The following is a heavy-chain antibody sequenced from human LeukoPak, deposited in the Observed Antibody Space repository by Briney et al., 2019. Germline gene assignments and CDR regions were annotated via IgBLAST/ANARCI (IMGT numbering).Heavy chain of an antibody. CDR3: ASYCGSGGDHDFDY. J-gene: IGHJ4*02. V-gene: IGHV1-8*01. CDR1: GYTFTSYD. CDR2: MNPNSGNT. D-gene: IGHD3-10*01. Sequence: ASVKISCKASGYTFTSYDINWVRQATGQGLEWMGWMNPNSGNTGYAQKFQGRVTMTRNTSISTAYMELSSLRSEDTAVYYCASYCGSGGDHDFDYWGQGTLVTVSS.